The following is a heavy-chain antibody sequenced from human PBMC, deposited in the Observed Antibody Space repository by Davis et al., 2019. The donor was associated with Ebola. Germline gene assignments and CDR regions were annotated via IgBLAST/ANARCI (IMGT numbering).Heavy chain of an antibody. D-gene: IGHD2-8*01. CDR3: ARDYVY. J-gene: IGHJ4*02. CDR1: GGSISSSSYY. CDR2: IYHSGST. V-gene: IGHV4-39*07. Sequence: SETLSLTCTVSGGSISSSSYYWGWIRQPPGKGLEWIGSIYHSGSTNYSPSLKSRVTISADTSKNQFSLRLKSVTAADTAMYYCARDYVYWGQGILVTVSS.